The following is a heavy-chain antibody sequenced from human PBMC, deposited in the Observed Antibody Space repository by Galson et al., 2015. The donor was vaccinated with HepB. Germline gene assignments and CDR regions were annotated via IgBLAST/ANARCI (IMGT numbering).Heavy chain of an antibody. J-gene: IGHJ4*02. D-gene: IGHD6-19*01. CDR1: GFTFSYYA. CDR3: AKGLPEKTSGWYRQALYYFDS. V-gene: IGHV3-23*01. Sequence: SLRLSCAASGFTFSYYAMSWVRQAPGKGLEWVSAITPSGNNTYSADSMKGRFPISRDNSKNTLFLQMNSLIADDTAISFSAKGLPEKTSGWYRQALYYFDSWGQGTRVTVSS. CDR2: ITPSGNNT.